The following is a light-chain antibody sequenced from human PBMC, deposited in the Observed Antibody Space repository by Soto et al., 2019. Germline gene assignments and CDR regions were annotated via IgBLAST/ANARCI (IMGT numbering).Light chain of an antibody. CDR2: EAS. CDR3: MQSTQLPPT. CDR1: QSLLHITGETF. J-gene: IGKJ5*01. Sequence: DVVMTQTPLSLSVTPGQPASISCKSSQSLLHITGETFLFWYLQKPGQSPQLLIYEASTRVSGVPDRFSGSGSGTDFTLEISRVETDDVGIYYCMQSTQLPPTFGQGTRRENK. V-gene: IGKV2D-29*02.